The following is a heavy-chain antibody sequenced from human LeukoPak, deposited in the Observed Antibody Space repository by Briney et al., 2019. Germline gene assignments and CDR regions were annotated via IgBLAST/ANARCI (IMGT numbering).Heavy chain of an antibody. CDR1: GGSISSYY. D-gene: IGHD3-16*01. CDR2: IYYSGST. V-gene: IGHV4-59*12. Sequence: PSETLSLTCTVSGGSISSYYWSWIRQPPGKGLEWIGYIYYSGSTNYNPSLKSRVTISVDTSKNQFSLKLSSVTAADTAVYYCAREDSWLTGGGYFDLWGRGTLVTVSS. J-gene: IGHJ2*01. CDR3: AREDSWLTGGGYFDL.